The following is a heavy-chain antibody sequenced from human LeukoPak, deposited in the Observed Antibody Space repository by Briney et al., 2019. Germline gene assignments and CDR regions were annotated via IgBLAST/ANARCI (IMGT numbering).Heavy chain of an antibody. J-gene: IGHJ4*02. Sequence: GGSLRLSCAASGFTVSSNYMTWVRQAPGKGLEWVSAISGSGRSPYYANSVKGRFTVSRDNSKNTVNLQMKSLTAADTAVYYCAKVLNDYDNLFDYWGQGILVTVSS. V-gene: IGHV3-23*01. CDR2: ISGSGRSP. D-gene: IGHD4-17*01. CDR3: AKVLNDYDNLFDY. CDR1: GFTVSSNY.